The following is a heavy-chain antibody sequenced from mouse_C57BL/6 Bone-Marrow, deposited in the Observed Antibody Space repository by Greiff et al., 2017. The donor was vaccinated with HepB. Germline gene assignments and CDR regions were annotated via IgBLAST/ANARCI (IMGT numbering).Heavy chain of an antibody. CDR1: GFTFSSYA. CDR2: ISDGGSYT. Sequence: EVMLVESGGGLVKPGGSLKLSCAASGFTFSSYAMSWVRQTPEKRLEWVATISDGGSYTYYPDNVKGRFTISRDNAKNNLYLQMSHLKSEDTAMYYCARDDYYGSLYAMDYWGQGTSVTVSS. D-gene: IGHD1-1*01. J-gene: IGHJ4*01. V-gene: IGHV5-4*01. CDR3: ARDDYYGSLYAMDY.